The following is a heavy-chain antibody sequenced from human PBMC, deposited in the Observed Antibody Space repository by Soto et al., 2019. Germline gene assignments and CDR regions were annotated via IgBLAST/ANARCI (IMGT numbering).Heavy chain of an antibody. CDR3: VSQRTSVLTQASFDY. V-gene: IGHV4-39*01. Sequence: AETLSRTCTFSGGAGSNSNYYRGRIRQSNGKGLEWIGSVYYRWRSYSKLSVKSRVNISVDTSKNQFSLNLNYVSASDTALYYCVSQRTSVLTQASFDYWGPGALVTVSS. CDR1: GGAGSNSNYY. J-gene: IGHJ4*02. D-gene: IGHD2-8*01. CDR2: VYYRWRS.